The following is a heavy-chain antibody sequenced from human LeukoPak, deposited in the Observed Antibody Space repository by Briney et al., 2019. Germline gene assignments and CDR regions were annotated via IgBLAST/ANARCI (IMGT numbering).Heavy chain of an antibody. CDR1: AFTFTSYA. D-gene: IGHD6-19*01. J-gene: IGHJ4*02. Sequence: GGSLRLSCAASAFTFTSYAMSWVRQAPGKGLEWVSAISGSGGSTYYADSVKGRFTISRDKSKNTLYLQMNSLRAEDTAVYYCAKDVEAVAGTGRDYFDYWGQGTLVTVSS. V-gene: IGHV3-23*01. CDR3: AKDVEAVAGTGRDYFDY. CDR2: ISGSGGST.